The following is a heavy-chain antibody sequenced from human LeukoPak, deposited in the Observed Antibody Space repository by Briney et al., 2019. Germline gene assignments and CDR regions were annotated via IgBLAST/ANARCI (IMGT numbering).Heavy chain of an antibody. J-gene: IGHJ6*02. CDR2: INHSGST. V-gene: IGHV4-34*01. D-gene: IGHD3-10*01. CDR3: ARANMIRGVVITTIKYFYYGMDV. Sequence: SETLSLTCAVYGGSFSDFYWSWVRQPPGKGLEWIGEINHSGSTNYNPSLKSRVTISVATSKNQFSLKLSSVTAADTAVYYCARANMIRGVVITTIKYFYYGMDVWGQGTTVTVS. CDR1: GGSFSDFY.